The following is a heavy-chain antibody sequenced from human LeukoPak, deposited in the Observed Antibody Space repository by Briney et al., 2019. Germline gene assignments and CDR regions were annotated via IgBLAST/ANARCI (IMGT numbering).Heavy chain of an antibody. CDR1: GFTFSSYW. CDR3: AKAVGYSYGLMGP. D-gene: IGHD5-18*01. CDR2: IKQDGSEK. Sequence: GGSLRLSCAASGFTFSSYWMSWVRQAPGKGLEWVANIKQDGSEKYYVDSLKGRFIISRDNAKNSLYLQMNSLRAEDTAVYYCAKAVGYSYGLMGPWGQGTLVTVSS. J-gene: IGHJ5*02. V-gene: IGHV3-7*03.